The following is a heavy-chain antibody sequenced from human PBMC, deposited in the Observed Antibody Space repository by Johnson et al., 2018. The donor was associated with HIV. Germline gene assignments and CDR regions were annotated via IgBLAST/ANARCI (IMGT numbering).Heavy chain of an antibody. Sequence: QVQLVESGGAVVQPGGSLRLSCAASGFTFSSYGMHWVRQAPGKGLEWVAFIRYDGRNKYYADSVKGRFTISRDNSKNTLYLQMNSLRAEDTAVYYCAKGGADYSDSRGYSENDAFDIWGQGTMVTVSS. D-gene: IGHD3-22*01. CDR1: GFTFSSYG. CDR3: AKGGADYSDSRGYSENDAFDI. V-gene: IGHV3-30*02. J-gene: IGHJ3*02. CDR2: IRYDGRNK.